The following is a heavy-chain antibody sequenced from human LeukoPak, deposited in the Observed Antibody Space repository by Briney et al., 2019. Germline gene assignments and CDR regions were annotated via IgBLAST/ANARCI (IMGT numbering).Heavy chain of an antibody. CDR2: INPNSGGT. Sequence: GASVKVSCKASGYTFTGYYMHWVRQAPGQGLEWMGWINPNSGGTNYAQKFQGRVTMTRDTSISTAYMELSRLRSDDTAVYYWATYGDYVPKDYYYYYGMDVWGQGTTVTVSS. CDR1: GYTFTGYY. D-gene: IGHD4-17*01. V-gene: IGHV1-2*02. J-gene: IGHJ6*02. CDR3: ATYGDYVPKDYYYYYGMDV.